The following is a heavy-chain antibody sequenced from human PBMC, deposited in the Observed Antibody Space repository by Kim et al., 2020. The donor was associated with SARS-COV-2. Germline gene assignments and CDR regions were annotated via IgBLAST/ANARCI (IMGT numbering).Heavy chain of an antibody. CDR3: ASAGYSSSGYYYGMDV. V-gene: IGHV1-69*13. Sequence: SVKVSCKASGGTFSSYAISWVRQAPGQGLEWMGGIIPIFGTANYAQKFQGRVTITADESTSTAYMELSSLRSEDTAVYYCASAGYSSSGYYYGMDVWGQGTTVTVSS. J-gene: IGHJ6*02. CDR1: GGTFSSYA. CDR2: IIPIFGTA. D-gene: IGHD5-18*01.